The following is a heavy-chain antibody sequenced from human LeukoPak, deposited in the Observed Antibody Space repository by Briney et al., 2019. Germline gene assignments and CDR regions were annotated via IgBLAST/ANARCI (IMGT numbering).Heavy chain of an antibody. V-gene: IGHV1-18*01. Sequence: ASVKVSCKAAGYTFGNYGIKWVRQAPGQGLEWVGWISGFNGNTNYAQKFQGRVTITADESTSTAYMELSSLRSEDTAVYYCARESVEYFDARREDAFDIWGQGTMVTVSS. J-gene: IGHJ3*02. CDR2: ISGFNGNT. CDR3: ARESVEYFDARREDAFDI. D-gene: IGHD3-9*01. CDR1: GYTFGNYG.